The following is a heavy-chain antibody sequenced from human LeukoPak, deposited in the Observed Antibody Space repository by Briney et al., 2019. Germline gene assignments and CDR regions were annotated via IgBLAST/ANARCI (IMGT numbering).Heavy chain of an antibody. V-gene: IGHV1-24*01. CDR2: FDPEDGET. J-gene: IGHJ4*02. CDR3: ATGRRYYDSSGYRF. CDR1: GYTFTGYY. Sequence: ASVKVSCKASGYTFTGYYMHWVRQAPGKGLEWMGGFDPEDGETIYAQKFQGRVTMTEDTSTDTAYMELSSLRSEDTAVYYCATGRRYYDSSGYRFWGQGTLVTVSS. D-gene: IGHD3-22*01.